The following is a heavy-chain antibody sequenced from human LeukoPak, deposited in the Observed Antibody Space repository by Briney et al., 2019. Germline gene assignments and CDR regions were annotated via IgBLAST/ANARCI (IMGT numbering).Heavy chain of an antibody. CDR2: INHSGST. CDR3: ARVAAVTKVYYFDY. J-gene: IGHJ4*02. Sequence: SETLSLTCAVYGGSFSGYYWSWIRQPPGKGLEWIGEINHSGSTNYNPSLKSRVTISVDTSKNQFSLKLSSVTAADTAVYYCARVAAVTKVYYFDYWGQGTLVTVSS. V-gene: IGHV4-34*01. D-gene: IGHD5-18*01. CDR1: GGSFSGYY.